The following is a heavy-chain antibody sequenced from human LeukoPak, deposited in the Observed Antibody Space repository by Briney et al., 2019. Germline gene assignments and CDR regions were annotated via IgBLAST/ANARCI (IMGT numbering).Heavy chain of an antibody. J-gene: IGHJ4*02. V-gene: IGHV3-7*04. CDR2: INQDGSEK. D-gene: IGHD3-10*01. CDR1: GFIFSNYW. CDR3: ARAYYYDSTTYYNPTSSFDY. Sequence: GGSLRLSCAASGFIFSNYWMSWVRQAPGIGLEWVANINQDGSEKYYVDSVRGRFTVSRDNAKNSLYLQVNSLRAEDTAVYYCARAYYYDSTTYYNPTSSFDYWGQGTLVTVSS.